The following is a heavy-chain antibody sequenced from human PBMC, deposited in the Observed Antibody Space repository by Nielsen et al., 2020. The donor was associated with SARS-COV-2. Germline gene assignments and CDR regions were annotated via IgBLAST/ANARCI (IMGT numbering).Heavy chain of an antibody. V-gene: IGHV3-21*04. CDR1: GFTFSSYS. CDR2: ISSSSSYI. Sequence: GESLKISCAASGFTFSSYSMNWVRQAPGKGLEWVSSISSSSSYIYYADSVKGRFTISRDNAKKSVYLQMNSLRAEDTAVYYCARNNYYASGTYYNSGDYWGQGTLVTVSS. J-gene: IGHJ4*02. D-gene: IGHD3-10*01. CDR3: ARNNYYASGTYYNSGDY.